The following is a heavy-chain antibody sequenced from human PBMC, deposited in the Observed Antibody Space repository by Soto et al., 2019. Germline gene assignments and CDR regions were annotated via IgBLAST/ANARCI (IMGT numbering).Heavy chain of an antibody. D-gene: IGHD6-13*01. CDR3: VRLIGSSWLDS. CDR1: GFTFDDHA. V-gene: IGHV3-9*01. CDR2: ISYDSGAI. Sequence: PGGSLRLSCAASGFTFDDHAMHWVRQAPGKGLEWVSGISYDSGAIGYADSVKSRITINPDTSNNQLSLQLNSVTPDDTAVYYCVRLIGSSWLDSWGQGTLVTVSS. J-gene: IGHJ5*01.